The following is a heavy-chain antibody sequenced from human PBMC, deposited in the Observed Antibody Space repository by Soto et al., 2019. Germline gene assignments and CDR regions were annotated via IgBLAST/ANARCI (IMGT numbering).Heavy chain of an antibody. J-gene: IGHJ4*02. D-gene: IGHD3-22*01. CDR3: ASLDIYDSSGYYSIGGGEENDY. CDR2: ISYDGSNK. CDR1: GFTFSSYA. Sequence: PGGSLRLSCAASGFTFSSYAMHWVRQAPGKGLEWVAVISYDGSNKYYADSVKGRFTISRDNSKNTLYLQMNSLRAEDTAVYYCASLDIYDSSGYYSIGGGEENDYWGQGTPVTVSS. V-gene: IGHV3-30-3*01.